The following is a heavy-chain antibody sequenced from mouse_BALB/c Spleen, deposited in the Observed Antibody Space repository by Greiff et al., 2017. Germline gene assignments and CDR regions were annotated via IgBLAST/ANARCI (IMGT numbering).Heavy chain of an antibody. CDR1: GYTFTSYW. V-gene: IGHV1-7*01. Sequence: QVQLQQSGAELAKPGASVKMSCKASGYTFTSYWMPWVKQRPGQGLEWIGYINPSTGYTEYNQKFKDKATLTADKSSSTAYMQLSSLTSEDSAVYYCARSGSYYRYDDYAMDYWGQGTSVTVSS. J-gene: IGHJ4*01. CDR3: ARSGSYYRYDDYAMDY. CDR2: INPSTGYT. D-gene: IGHD2-14*01.